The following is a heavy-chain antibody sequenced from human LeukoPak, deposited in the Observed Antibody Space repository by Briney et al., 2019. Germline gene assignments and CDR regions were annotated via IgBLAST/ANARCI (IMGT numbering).Heavy chain of an antibody. J-gene: IGHJ4*02. CDR1: GYTFTGYY. CDR3: ARVPYYDILTGYFDY. V-gene: IGHV1-18*04. D-gene: IGHD3-9*01. CDR2: ISAYNGNT. Sequence: ASVKVSCKASGYTFTGYYMHWVRQAPGQGLEWMGWISAYNGNTNYAQKLQGRVTMTTDTSTSTAYMELRSLRSDDTAVYYCARVPYYDILTGYFDYWGQGTLVTVSS.